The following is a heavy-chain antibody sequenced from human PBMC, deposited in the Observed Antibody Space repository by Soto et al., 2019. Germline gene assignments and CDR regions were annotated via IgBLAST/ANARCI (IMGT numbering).Heavy chain of an antibody. CDR2: INAGNGST. Sequence: ASVKVSCKASGYTFTSYAMHWVRQAPGQRLEWMGWINAGNGSTKYSQKFQGRVTITRDTSASTAYMELSSLRSEDTAVYYCARDPLPRGYSYGYHYYYGMDVWGQGTTVTVSS. D-gene: IGHD5-18*01. CDR1: GYTFTSYA. V-gene: IGHV1-3*01. CDR3: ARDPLPRGYSYGYHYYYGMDV. J-gene: IGHJ6*02.